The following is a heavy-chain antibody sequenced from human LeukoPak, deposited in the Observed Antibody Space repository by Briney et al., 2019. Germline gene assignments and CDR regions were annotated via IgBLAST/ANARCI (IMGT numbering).Heavy chain of an antibody. D-gene: IGHD3-16*01. Sequence: SETLSLTCTVSGGSITTYWWSWVRQPPGKGLEWIAYMFYTGSTNYNPSLKSRVTISVDTSKNQVSLKLSSVTAADTAVYYCARHYSIAGGRLSGYWLDHWGQGALVTVSS. CDR1: GGSITTYW. CDR2: MFYTGST. J-gene: IGHJ5*02. CDR3: ARHYSIAGGRLSGYWLDH. V-gene: IGHV4-59*08.